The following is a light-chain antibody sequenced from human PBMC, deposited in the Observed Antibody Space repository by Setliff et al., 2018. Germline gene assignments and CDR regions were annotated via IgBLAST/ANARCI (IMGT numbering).Light chain of an antibody. CDR1: SSDVGGYNY. CDR2: EVS. J-gene: IGLJ1*01. CDR3: SSYAGSNNFPDV. V-gene: IGLV2-8*01. Sequence: QSALTQPPSASGSPGQSVTISCTGTSSDVGGYNYVSWYQQHPGKAPKLMIYEVSKRLSGVPDRFSGSKSGNTASLTVSGLQAEDEADYYCSSYAGSNNFPDVFGTGTKVTVL.